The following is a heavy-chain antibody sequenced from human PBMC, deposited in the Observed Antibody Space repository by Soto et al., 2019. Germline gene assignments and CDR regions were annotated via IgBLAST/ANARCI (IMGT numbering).Heavy chain of an antibody. Sequence: EVQLLESGGGLVQPGGSLRLSCAASGFTFSSYAMSWVRQAPGKGLEWASAISGSGGSTYYADSVKGRFTISRDNSKNTLYLQMNSLRAEDTAVYYCATRVALWGSGNYYYGMDVWGQGTTVTVSS. J-gene: IGHJ6*02. CDR2: ISGSGGST. V-gene: IGHV3-23*01. CDR3: ATRVALWGSGNYYYGMDV. CDR1: GFTFSSYA. D-gene: IGHD3-10*01.